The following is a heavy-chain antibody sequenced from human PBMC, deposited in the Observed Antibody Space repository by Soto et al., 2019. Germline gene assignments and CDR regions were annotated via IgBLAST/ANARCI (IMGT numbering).Heavy chain of an antibody. CDR1: GVTFSRYW. CDR2: IKQDGSER. D-gene: IGHD6-6*01. J-gene: IGHJ4*02. Sequence: GGSLRLSCADSGVTFSRYWVSWVRQAPGKGLEWVASIKQDGSERYYVDSVKGRFTISRDNANISQYLQMNSLRAEDPAVYYCAMIRYCSFCFDYWGQGALVTVSS. V-gene: IGHV3-7*02. CDR3: AMIRYCSFCFDY.